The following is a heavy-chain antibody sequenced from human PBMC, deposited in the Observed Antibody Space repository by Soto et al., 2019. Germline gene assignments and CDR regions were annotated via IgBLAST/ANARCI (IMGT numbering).Heavy chain of an antibody. CDR2: MHYSGST. Sequence: SETLSLTCAVSGYSFRSSDYYWGWIRRPPNKGLEWIGSMHYSGSTFYNPSLKSRVTISVDTSKNQFSLKLSSVTAADTAVYYCARGRSAAGQRRTSRIDYWGQGTLVTVSS. CDR1: GYSFRSSDYY. CDR3: ARGRSAAGQRRTSRIDY. D-gene: IGHD6-13*01. J-gene: IGHJ4*02. V-gene: IGHV4-39*01.